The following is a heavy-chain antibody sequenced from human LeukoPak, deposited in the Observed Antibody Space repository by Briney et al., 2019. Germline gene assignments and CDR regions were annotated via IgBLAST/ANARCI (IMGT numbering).Heavy chain of an antibody. V-gene: IGHV3-43*01. J-gene: IGHJ3*01. CDR1: GFTFADYT. Sequence: PGGSLRLSCAASGFTFADYTMHWVRQTPEGGLEWVSLIAWNNGEIHYRDSVKGRFTISRDNSKNSLYLDMNSLRAEDTPVYYCARDHSSSPPDWGQGTMVTVSS. D-gene: IGHD6-13*01. CDR2: IAWNNGEI. CDR3: ARDHSSSPPD.